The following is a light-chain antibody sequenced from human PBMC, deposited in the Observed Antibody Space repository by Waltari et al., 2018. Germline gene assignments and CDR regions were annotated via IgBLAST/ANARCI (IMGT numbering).Light chain of an antibody. Sequence: DLTQPPSVSVSPGQTASITCSGENLGDKYVSWYHQKPGQSPVLVIHQDDKRPSGIPDRFSASNSGNTATLTISGTQAVDEADYYCQTWDSSTVLFGGGTKVTVL. V-gene: IGLV3-1*01. CDR3: QTWDSSTVL. CDR2: QDD. J-gene: IGLJ2*01. CDR1: NLGDKY.